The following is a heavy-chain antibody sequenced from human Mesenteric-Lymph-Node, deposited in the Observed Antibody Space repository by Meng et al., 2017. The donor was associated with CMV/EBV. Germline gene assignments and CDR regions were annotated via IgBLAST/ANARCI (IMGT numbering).Heavy chain of an antibody. J-gene: IGHJ6*02. D-gene: IGHD3-3*01. CDR3: ARNTYYDFWSGYYSYYYYGMDV. CDR1: GGSINSSDW. Sequence: SETLSLTCAVSGGSINSSDWWGWVRQPPKKGLEWSGEIFHSGSTHYSPSLKSRVSISIDKSRKQFSLKVRSVTAADTAVYYCARNTYYDFWSGYYSYYYYGMDVWGQGTTVTVSS. V-gene: IGHV4-4*02. CDR2: IFHSGST.